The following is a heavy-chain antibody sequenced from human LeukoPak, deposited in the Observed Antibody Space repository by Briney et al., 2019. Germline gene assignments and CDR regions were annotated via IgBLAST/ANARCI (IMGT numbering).Heavy chain of an antibody. CDR2: INPNSGGT. Sequence: ASVKVSCKASGYTFTGYYMHWVRQAPGQGLEWMGWINPNSGGTNYAQKFQGRVTMTRDTSISTAYMELSRLRSDDTAVYYCARSHYYDSSGCYPLEIDYWGQGTLVTVSS. J-gene: IGHJ4*02. CDR1: GYTFTGYY. D-gene: IGHD3-22*01. CDR3: ARSHYYDSSGCYPLEIDY. V-gene: IGHV1-2*02.